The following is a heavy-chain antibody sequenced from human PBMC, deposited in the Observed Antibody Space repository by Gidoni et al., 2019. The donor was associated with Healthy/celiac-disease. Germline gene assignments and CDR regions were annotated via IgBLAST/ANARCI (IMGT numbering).Heavy chain of an antibody. CDR1: GYTFTSYD. V-gene: IGHV1-8*01. CDR3: ARARLLSWNDYYDGMDV. D-gene: IGHD1-1*01. J-gene: IGHJ6*02. Sequence: QVQLLQSGAEVKKPGASVKVSCKASGYTFTSYDLNWVRQATGQGLEGMGWMNPNSGNTGDAQKFQGRVTMTRNTSISTAYMELSSLRSEDTAVYYCARARLLSWNDYYDGMDVWGQGTTVTVSS. CDR2: MNPNSGNT.